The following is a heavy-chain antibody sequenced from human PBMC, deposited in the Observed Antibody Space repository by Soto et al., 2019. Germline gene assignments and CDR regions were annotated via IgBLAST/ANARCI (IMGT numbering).Heavy chain of an antibody. CDR1: GGSFSAYY. CDR2: INHSGST. D-gene: IGHD6-6*01. CDR3: ARTSRFEY. V-gene: IGHV4-34*01. Sequence: QVLLQQWGAGLLKPSETLSLTCAVYGGSFSAYYWSWIRQPPGKGLEWIGEINHSGSTNYNPSLKSRVTISVDRSKNQFSLKLSSVAAADTAVYYCARTSRFEYWGQGTLVTVSS. J-gene: IGHJ4*02.